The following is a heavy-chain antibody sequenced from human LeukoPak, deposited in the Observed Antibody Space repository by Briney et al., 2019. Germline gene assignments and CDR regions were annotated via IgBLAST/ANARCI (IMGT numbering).Heavy chain of an antibody. J-gene: IGHJ4*02. CDR3: AKGNNSLSYNFDY. V-gene: IGHV3-43*02. CDR1: GFNFRDFS. CDR2: VSGDGDTT. D-gene: IGHD2/OR15-2a*01. Sequence: GGSLRLSCAASGFNFRDFSMHWVRQVPGKGLEWVSLVSGDGDTTHYADSVKGRFTISRDNNKNSLFLHVNSLRVEDTAFYYCAKGNNSLSYNFDYWGQGALVTVSS.